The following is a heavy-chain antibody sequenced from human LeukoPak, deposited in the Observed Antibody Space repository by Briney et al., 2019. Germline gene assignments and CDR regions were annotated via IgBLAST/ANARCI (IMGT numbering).Heavy chain of an antibody. D-gene: IGHD5-18*01. J-gene: IGHJ5*02. CDR1: GYTFTGYY. CDR2: INPNSGGT. CDR3: ARAQQLWLKGYWFDP. V-gene: IGHV1-2*02. Sequence: ASVTVSCKASGYTFTGYYMHWVRQAPGQGLEWMGWINPNSGGTNYAQKFQGRVTMTRDTSISTAYMELSRLRSDDTAVYYCARAQQLWLKGYWFDPWGQGTLVTVSS.